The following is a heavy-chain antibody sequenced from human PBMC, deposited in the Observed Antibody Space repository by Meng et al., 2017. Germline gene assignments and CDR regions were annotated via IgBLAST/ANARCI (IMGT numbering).Heavy chain of an antibody. J-gene: IGHJ5*02. CDR3: ARDTSQFDGASGWFDP. V-gene: IGHV3-11*01. CDR1: GFTFSDYY. CDR2: ISPSVSTI. Sequence: QVRLVESGGGLVKPGGSLRLSCAASGFTFSDYYMSWIRQAPGKGLEWVSYISPSVSTINYADSVKGRFTISRDNAKNSLYLQMNSLRAEDTAVYYCARDTSQFDGASGWFDPWGQGTLVTVSS. D-gene: IGHD2-2*01.